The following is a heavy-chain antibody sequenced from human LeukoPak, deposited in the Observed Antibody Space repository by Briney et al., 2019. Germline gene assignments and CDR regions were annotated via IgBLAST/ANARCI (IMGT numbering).Heavy chain of an antibody. CDR3: ATYTNWVAGDI. CDR2: IRDDGSQK. D-gene: IGHD7-27*01. J-gene: IGHJ6*02. CDR1: GFTFSDSW. V-gene: IGHV3-7*01. Sequence: GGSLRLSCSASGFTFSDSWMSWVCQAPGKGLEWVADIRDDGSQKEYLDSVKGRFTISRDNAKNSLYLQMDSLRAEDTAVYYCATYTNWVAGDIWGQGTTVSVSS.